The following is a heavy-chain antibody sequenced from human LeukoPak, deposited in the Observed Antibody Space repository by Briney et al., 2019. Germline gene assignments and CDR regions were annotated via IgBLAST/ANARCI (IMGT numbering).Heavy chain of an antibody. V-gene: IGHV1-3*01. CDR1: GYTFTSYA. CDR3: ARCPPSYYYGMDV. Sequence: ASVKVSCKASGYTFTSYAMHWVRQAPGQRLEWMGWINGGNGDTKYSQKFQGRVTITRDTSASTAYMELSSLRSEDTAVYYCARCPPSYYYGMDVWGKGTTVTVSS. J-gene: IGHJ6*04. CDR2: INGGNGDT.